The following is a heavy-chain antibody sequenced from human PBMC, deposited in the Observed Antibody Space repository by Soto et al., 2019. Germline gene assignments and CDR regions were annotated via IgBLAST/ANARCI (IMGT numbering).Heavy chain of an antibody. J-gene: IGHJ6*02. V-gene: IGHV3-33*01. CDR3: ARGGVVVVAATPGQYGMDV. Sequence: QVQLVESGGGVVQPGRSLRLSCAASGFTFSSYGMHWVRQAPGKGLEWVAVIWYDGSNKYYADSVKGRFTISRDNSKNTLYLQMNSLRAEDTAVYYCARGGVVVVAATPGQYGMDVWGQGTTVTVS. D-gene: IGHD2-15*01. CDR1: GFTFSSYG. CDR2: IWYDGSNK.